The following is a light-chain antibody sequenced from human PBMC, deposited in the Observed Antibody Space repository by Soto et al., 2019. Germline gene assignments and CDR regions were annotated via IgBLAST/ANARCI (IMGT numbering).Light chain of an antibody. CDR1: QSVRSSY. Sequence: EIVLTQSPGTLSLSPGERATLSCRASQSVRSSYLAWYQQKPGQAPRLLIYGASSRATGIPDRLSDRGSGPGFTLTISRMVPEDFAVYYWHQYGNATNSFGEGTKLEI. CDR2: GAS. V-gene: IGKV3-20*01. J-gene: IGKJ2*01. CDR3: HQYGNATNS.